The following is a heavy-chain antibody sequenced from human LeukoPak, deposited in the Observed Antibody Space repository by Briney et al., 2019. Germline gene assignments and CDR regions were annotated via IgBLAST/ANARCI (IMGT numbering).Heavy chain of an antibody. V-gene: IGHV3-33*01. D-gene: IGHD3-10*01. Sequence: GGSLRLSCAASGFSFDTYAMHWVRQAPGQGLEWVALIWHDGSHKFYSNSVRGQFTISRDNSKNTVYLQMNNLRPDDTAVYYCAREIFGSGSYPDCWGQRTLVTVSS. J-gene: IGHJ4*01. CDR2: IWHDGSHK. CDR3: AREIFGSGSYPDC. CDR1: GFSFDTYA.